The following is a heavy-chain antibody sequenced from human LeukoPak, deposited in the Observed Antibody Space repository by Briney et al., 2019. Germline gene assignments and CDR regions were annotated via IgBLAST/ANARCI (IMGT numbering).Heavy chain of an antibody. CDR2: ISPTSAGT. V-gene: IGHV3-23*01. CDR3: AKKVGGFYAFDI. CDR1: GFDFSNTG. J-gene: IGHJ3*02. D-gene: IGHD3-16*01. Sequence: GGSLRLSCVASGFDFSNTGMTWVRQAPGRGLEWVSTISPTSAGTHYLDSVKGRFTISRDNSKNTLFVQMNSLRAEDTAVYYCAKKVGGFYAFDIWGQGTMVTVSS.